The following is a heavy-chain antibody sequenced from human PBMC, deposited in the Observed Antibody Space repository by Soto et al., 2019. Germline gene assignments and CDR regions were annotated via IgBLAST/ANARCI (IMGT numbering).Heavy chain of an antibody. V-gene: IGHV5-10-1*01. CDR3: ARRRVGYCSSTSCLHDAFDI. Sequence: GESLKISCKGSGYSLTSYWISWVRQMPGKGLEWMGRIDPSDSYTNYSPSFQGHVTISADKSISTAYLQWSSLKASDTAMYYCARRRVGYCSSTSCLHDAFDIWGQGTMVTVSS. D-gene: IGHD2-2*01. CDR1: GYSLTSYW. CDR2: IDPSDSYT. J-gene: IGHJ3*02.